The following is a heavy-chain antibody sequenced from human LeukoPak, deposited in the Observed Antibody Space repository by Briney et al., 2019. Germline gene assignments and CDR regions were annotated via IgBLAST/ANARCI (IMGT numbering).Heavy chain of an antibody. Sequence: ASVKVSCKASGYTFTSYYMHWVRQAPGQGLEWMGIINPSGGSTSYAQKFQGRVTMTRDMSTSTVYMELSSLRSEDTAVYYCARGTVGASKSGNYYYYYMDVWGKGTTVTVSS. D-gene: IGHD4-23*01. CDR3: ARGTVGASKSGNYYYYYMDV. CDR1: GYTFTSYY. V-gene: IGHV1-46*01. J-gene: IGHJ6*03. CDR2: INPSGGST.